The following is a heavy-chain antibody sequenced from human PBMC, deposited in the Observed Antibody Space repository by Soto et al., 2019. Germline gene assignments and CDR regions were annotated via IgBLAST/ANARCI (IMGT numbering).Heavy chain of an antibody. J-gene: IGHJ4*02. V-gene: IGHV3-11*01. Sequence: QVHLVESGGGLVKPGGSRRLSCVVSGFNFSDHYMTWIRQAPGKGLEWVSSIGGGGAPIYYTQSVKGRFTISRDNAKNSLYLQMSTLRAEDPAVYYCARSKEGWTHSHLDYWGQGALLTVSS. CDR2: IGGGGAPI. D-gene: IGHD3-3*01. CDR3: ARSKEGWTHSHLDY. CDR1: GFNFSDHY.